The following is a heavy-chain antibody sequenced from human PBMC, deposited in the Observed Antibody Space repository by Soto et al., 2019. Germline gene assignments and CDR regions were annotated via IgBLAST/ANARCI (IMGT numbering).Heavy chain of an antibody. D-gene: IGHD2-2*01. CDR3: AREVLGYCSSTSCPTYGMDV. J-gene: IGHJ6*02. V-gene: IGHV4-30-4*01. CDR1: GGSISSGDYY. CDR2: IYYSGST. Sequence: SETLSLTCTVSGGSISSGDYYWSWIRQPPGKGLEWIGYIYYSGSTYYNPSLKSRVTISVDTSKNQFSLKLSSVTAADTAVYYCAREVLGYCSSTSCPTYGMDVWGQGTTVTVSS.